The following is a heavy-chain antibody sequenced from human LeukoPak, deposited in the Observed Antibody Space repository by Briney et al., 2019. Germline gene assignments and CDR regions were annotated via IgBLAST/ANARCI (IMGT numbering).Heavy chain of an antibody. CDR3: AGSRDGYNYV. CDR2: IYYSGST. V-gene: IGHV4-59*01. D-gene: IGHD5-24*01. Sequence: SETLSPTCTVSGGSISSYYWSWIRQPPGKGLEWIGYIYYSGSTNYNPSLKSRVTISVDTSRNQFSLKLSSVTAADTAVYYCAGSRDGYNYVWGQGTLVTVSS. CDR1: GGSISSYY. J-gene: IGHJ4*02.